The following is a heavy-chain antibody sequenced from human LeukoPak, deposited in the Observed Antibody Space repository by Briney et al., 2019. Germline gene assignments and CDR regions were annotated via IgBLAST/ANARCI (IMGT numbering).Heavy chain of an antibody. CDR2: ITYDGSNK. J-gene: IGHJ4*02. D-gene: IGHD1-26*01. Sequence: GGSLRLSCAASGFTFSSNAMHWVRQAPGKGLEWVAVITYDGSNKYYADSVKGRFTISRDNSKNTLYLQMNSLRAEDTAVYYCARDRGSGSSSHDYWGQGTLVTVSS. CDR3: ARDRGSGSSSHDY. V-gene: IGHV3-30-3*01. CDR1: GFTFSSNA.